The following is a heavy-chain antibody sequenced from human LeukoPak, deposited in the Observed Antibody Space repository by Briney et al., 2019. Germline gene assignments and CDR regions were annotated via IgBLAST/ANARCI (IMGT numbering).Heavy chain of an antibody. CDR2: VYASGST. D-gene: IGHD1-26*01. V-gene: IGHV4-4*07. CDR3: ARVGSTEYFDL. J-gene: IGHJ2*01. CDR1: GGSLSTYY. Sequence: SETLSLTCTVSGGSLSTYYWTWIRQPAGKALEWIGRVYASGSTNYNPSLKSRVTLSVDTSKNHFSLKLSSVTAADTAVYYCARVGSTEYFDLWGRGTLVTVSS.